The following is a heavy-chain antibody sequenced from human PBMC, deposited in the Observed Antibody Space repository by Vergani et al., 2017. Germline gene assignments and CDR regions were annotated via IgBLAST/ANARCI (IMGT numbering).Heavy chain of an antibody. D-gene: IGHD5-18*01. V-gene: IGHV1-46*03. CDR3: ARVIRGYSYPPYFDY. CDR1: GYTFTSYY. Sequence: QVHLVQSGTEVKKPGSSVKVSCKASGYTFTSYYMHWVRQAPGQGLEWMGIINPSGGSTSYAQKFQGRVTMTRDTSTSTVYMELSSLRSEDTAVYYCARVIRGYSYPPYFDYWGQGTLVTVSS. J-gene: IGHJ4*02. CDR2: INPSGGST.